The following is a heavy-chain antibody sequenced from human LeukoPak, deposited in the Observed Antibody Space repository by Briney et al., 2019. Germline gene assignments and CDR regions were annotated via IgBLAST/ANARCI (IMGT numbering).Heavy chain of an antibody. V-gene: IGHV3-64*01. Sequence: GGSLRLSCAASGFTFSRYGMHWVRQAPGKGLEYDSSVSGNGGSTYYANSVKGRFIISRDNSKNTLYLQMGSLRAEDMAVYYCAKGQGSWAFDYWGQGTLVTVSS. D-gene: IGHD6-13*01. CDR1: GFTFSRYG. CDR2: VSGNGGST. J-gene: IGHJ4*02. CDR3: AKGQGSWAFDY.